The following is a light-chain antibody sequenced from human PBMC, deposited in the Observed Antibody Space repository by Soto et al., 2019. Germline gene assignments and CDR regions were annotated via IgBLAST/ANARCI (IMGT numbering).Light chain of an antibody. CDR3: QTWITGNRL. Sequence: QSVLTQSPSASASLGASVRLSCTLSSGHSDYAIAWHQQRPDKGPRFLIKLNRDGSHIRGHGIPDRFSGSNSGAERYLTISSLQSEDEAVYYCQTWITGNRLFGGGTKVTVL. CDR2: LNRDGSH. CDR1: SGHSDYA. J-gene: IGLJ3*02. V-gene: IGLV4-69*01.